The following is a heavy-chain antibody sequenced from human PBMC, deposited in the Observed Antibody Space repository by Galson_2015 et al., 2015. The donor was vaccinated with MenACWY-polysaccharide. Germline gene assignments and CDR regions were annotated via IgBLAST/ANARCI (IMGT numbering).Heavy chain of an antibody. D-gene: IGHD1-14*01. CDR3: VRPLGDTGDY. CDR1: GYTFAGYY. CDR2: INSNSGGT. V-gene: IGHV1-2*02. J-gene: IGHJ4*02. Sequence: VKVSCKASGYTFAGYYIHWVRQAPGQGLEWMGWINSNSGGTNYAQKFQGSVTITRDTSISTSYMELSRLRSDDTAVYYCVRPLGDTGDYWGRGTLVTVSS.